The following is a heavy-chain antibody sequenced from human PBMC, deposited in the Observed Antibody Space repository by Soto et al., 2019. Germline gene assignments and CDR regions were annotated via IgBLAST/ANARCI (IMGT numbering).Heavy chain of an antibody. Sequence: GGSLRLSCAASGFTFSSYAMSWVRQAPGKGLEWVSAISGSGGSTYYADSVKGRFTISRDNSKNTLYLQMNSLRAEDTAVYYCAKDSMVRGVIICFDYWGQGTLVTVSS. CDR2: ISGSGGST. J-gene: IGHJ4*02. CDR3: AKDSMVRGVIICFDY. CDR1: GFTFSSYA. V-gene: IGHV3-23*01. D-gene: IGHD3-10*01.